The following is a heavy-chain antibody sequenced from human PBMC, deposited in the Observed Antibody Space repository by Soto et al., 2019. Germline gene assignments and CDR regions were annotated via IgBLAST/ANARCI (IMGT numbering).Heavy chain of an antibody. CDR1: GGTLSSYA. CDR2: IIPIFGTA. V-gene: IGHV1-69*13. J-gene: IGHJ5*02. D-gene: IGHD6-6*01. CDR3: AREGSIAAPPPHGFDP. Sequence: SVKVSCKASGGTLSSYAISWVRQAPGQGLEWMGGIIPIFGTANYAQKFQGRVTITADESTSTAYMELSSLRSEDTAVYYCAREGSIAAPPPHGFDPWGQGTLVTVSS.